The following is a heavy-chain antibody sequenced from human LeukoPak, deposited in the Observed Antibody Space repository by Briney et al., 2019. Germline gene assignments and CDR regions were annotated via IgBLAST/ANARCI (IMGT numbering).Heavy chain of an antibody. Sequence: ASVKVSCKASGYTFTGYYMHWVRQAPGQGLEWMGWINPNSGGTNYAQKFQGRVTTTRDTSISTAYMELSRLRSDDTAVYYCARGRYSESPFDYWGQGTLVTVSS. CDR2: INPNSGGT. D-gene: IGHD1-26*01. J-gene: IGHJ4*02. CDR3: ARGRYSESPFDY. V-gene: IGHV1-2*02. CDR1: GYTFTGYY.